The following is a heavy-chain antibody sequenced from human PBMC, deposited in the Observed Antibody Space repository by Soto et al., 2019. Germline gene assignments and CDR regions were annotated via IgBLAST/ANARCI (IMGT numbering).Heavy chain of an antibody. CDR1: GYSFTGYY. V-gene: IGHV1-2*04. D-gene: IGHD3-10*01. J-gene: IGHJ6*02. Sequence: AAVKVSCKASGYSFTGYYMHWVRQAPGQGLEWMGWINPNSGGTNYAQKFQGWVTMTRDTSISTAYMELSRLRSDDTAVYYCAREGTYGSGSYFGYHYYYYYGMDVWGQGTTVTVSS. CDR3: AREGTYGSGSYFGYHYYYYYGMDV. CDR2: INPNSGGT.